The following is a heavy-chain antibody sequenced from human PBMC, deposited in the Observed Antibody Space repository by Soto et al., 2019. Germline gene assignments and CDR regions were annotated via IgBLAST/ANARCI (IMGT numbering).Heavy chain of an antibody. CDR2: IIPSFGPA. J-gene: IGHJ4*02. V-gene: IGHV1-69*12. CDR1: GGTFSSYA. Sequence: QVQLVQSGADVKKPGSSVKVSCKASGGTFSSYALSWVRQAPGQGREWMGGIIPSFGPAHYVQKFQGRVTIPADESKSTAYMELSSLSSEDTAVYYCAPERRDTAREFDYWGQGTLVTVSS. D-gene: IGHD5-18*01. CDR3: APERRDTAREFDY.